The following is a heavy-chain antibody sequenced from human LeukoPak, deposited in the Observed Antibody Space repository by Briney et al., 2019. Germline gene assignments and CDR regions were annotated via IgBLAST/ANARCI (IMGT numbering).Heavy chain of an antibody. J-gene: IGHJ5*02. CDR2: IYYSGST. CDR1: GGSISSGDYY. Sequence: PSETLSLTCTVSGGSISSGDYYWSWIRQPPGKGLEWIGYIYYSGSTYYNPSLKSRVTISVDRSKNQFSLKLSSVTAADTAVYYCARGPNILTSYNWFDPWGQGTLVTVSS. D-gene: IGHD3-9*01. CDR3: ARGPNILTSYNWFDP. V-gene: IGHV4-30-4*01.